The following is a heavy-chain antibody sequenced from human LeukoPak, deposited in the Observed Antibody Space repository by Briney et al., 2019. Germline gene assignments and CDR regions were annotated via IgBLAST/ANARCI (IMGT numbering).Heavy chain of an antibody. V-gene: IGHV1-18*01. CDR1: GYTFTSYG. Sequence: GASVKVSCKASGYTFTSYGISWVRQAPGQGLEWMGWISGYNGNTNNAHKFQARVTMTTDTSTSTAYMELRGLRSDDTAVYYCARYSSSVPSTWYYWGQGTLVTVSS. D-gene: IGHD2-15*01. CDR2: ISGYNGNT. CDR3: ARYSSSVPSTWYY. J-gene: IGHJ4*02.